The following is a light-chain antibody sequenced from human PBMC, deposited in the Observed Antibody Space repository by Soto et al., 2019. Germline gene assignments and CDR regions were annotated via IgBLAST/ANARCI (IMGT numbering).Light chain of an antibody. Sequence: QSALTQPASVSGSPGQSITISCTGTSSDVGAYDYVSWYQQHPGEVPKLMIFDVSDRSSGVSNRFSGSKSVNTASLTISGLQAEDEADYYCSSFTTSTSYVFGTGTKLTVL. CDR2: DVS. V-gene: IGLV2-14*03. CDR3: SSFTTSTSYV. J-gene: IGLJ1*01. CDR1: SSDVGAYDY.